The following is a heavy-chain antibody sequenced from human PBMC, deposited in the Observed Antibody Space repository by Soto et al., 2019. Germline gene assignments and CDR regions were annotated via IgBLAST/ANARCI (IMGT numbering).Heavy chain of an antibody. V-gene: IGHV1-69*13. CDR2: IIPIFGTA. CDR3: AEGYYYDSSGYYPTRGAYYYYGMDV. Sequence: ASVKVSCKAPGGTFSSYAISWVRQAPGQGLEWMGGIIPIFGTANYAQKFQGRVTITADESTSTAYMELSSLRSEDTAVYYCAEGYYYDSSGYYPTRGAYYYYGMDVWGQGTTVTVSS. J-gene: IGHJ6*02. D-gene: IGHD3-22*01. CDR1: GGTFSSYA.